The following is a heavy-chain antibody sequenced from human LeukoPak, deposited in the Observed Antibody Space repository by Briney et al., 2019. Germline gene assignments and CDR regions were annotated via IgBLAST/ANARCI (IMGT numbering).Heavy chain of an antibody. CDR2: IYPDDSDT. CDR1: GYTFSSYW. D-gene: IGHD2-8*01. Sequence: GESLKISCKGSGYTFSSYWIGWVRQMPGKGLEWMGIIYPDDSDTRYSPSFQGQVTISAVKSISTAYLQWSILKASDTAMYYCARLAYCSNDVCYSNYYYSMDVWGKGTTVTVSS. CDR3: ARLAYCSNDVCYSNYYYSMDV. J-gene: IGHJ6*03. V-gene: IGHV5-51*01.